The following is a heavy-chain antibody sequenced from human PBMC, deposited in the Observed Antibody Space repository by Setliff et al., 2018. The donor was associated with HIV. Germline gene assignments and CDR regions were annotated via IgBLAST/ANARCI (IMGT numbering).Heavy chain of an antibody. J-gene: IGHJ4*02. D-gene: IGHD3-22*01. CDR3: ARDRMGRGYSGFDF. V-gene: IGHV1-69*13. CDR2: IIPAFGPA. Sequence: ASVKVSCKASGYSFSSYGVSWVRQAPGQGLEWRGGIIPAFGPANYAQPFQGRVTITADESTSTAYMELSSLRSEDTAVYYCARDRMGRGYSGFDFWGQGTLVTVSS. CDR1: GYSFSSYG.